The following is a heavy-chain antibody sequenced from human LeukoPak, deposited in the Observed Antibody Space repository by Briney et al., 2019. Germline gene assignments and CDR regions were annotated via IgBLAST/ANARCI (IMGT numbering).Heavy chain of an antibody. CDR2: IIPILGIA. V-gene: IGHV1-69*04. D-gene: IGHD1-1*01. J-gene: IGHJ4*02. CDR3: ARDQNWNARSHFDY. Sequence: SVKVSCKASGYTFTGYYMHWVRQAPGQGLEWMGRIIPILGIANYAQKFQGRVTITADKSTSTAYMELSSLRSEDTAVYYCARDQNWNARSHFDYWGQGTLVTVSS. CDR1: GYTFTGYY.